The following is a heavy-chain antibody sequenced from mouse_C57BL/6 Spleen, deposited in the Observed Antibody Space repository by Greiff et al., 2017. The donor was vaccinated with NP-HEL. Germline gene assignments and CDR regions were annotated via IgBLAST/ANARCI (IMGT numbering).Heavy chain of an antibody. CDR1: GYTFTSYW. Sequence: VQLQQSGAELVMPGASVKLSCKASGYTFTSYWMHWVKQRPGQGLEWIGEIDPSDSYTNYNQKFKGKSTLTVDKSSSTAYMQLSSLTSEDSSVYYCARKGALHFDYWGQGTTLTVSS. J-gene: IGHJ2*01. CDR2: IDPSDSYT. V-gene: IGHV1-69*01. CDR3: ARKGALHFDY.